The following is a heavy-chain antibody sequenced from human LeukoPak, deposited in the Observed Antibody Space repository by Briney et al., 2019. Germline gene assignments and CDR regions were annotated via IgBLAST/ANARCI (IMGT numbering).Heavy chain of an antibody. J-gene: IGHJ4*02. CDR3: RVVAPRPPFVN. Sequence: ASVKVSCKASGYTFTSYYMHWVRQAPGQGLEWMGIINPSGGSTSYGQKFQGKVTRTSYTSTRTVYMELSSLYSDDTAVYYCRVVAPRPPFVNWGQGTLVTASS. D-gene: IGHD5-12*01. CDR2: INPSGGST. CDR1: GYTFTSYY. V-gene: IGHV1-46*01.